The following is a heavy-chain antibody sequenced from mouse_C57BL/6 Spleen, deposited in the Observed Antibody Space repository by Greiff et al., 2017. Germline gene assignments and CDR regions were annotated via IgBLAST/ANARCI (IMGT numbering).Heavy chain of an antibody. D-gene: IGHD2-2*01. Sequence: QVQLQQPGAELVKPGASVKMSCKASGYTFTSYWITWVKQRPGQGLEWIGDIYPGSGSTNYNEKFKSKATLTVDTSSSTAYMQLSSLTSEDSAVYYCARDGMVTTGYYFDYWGQGTTLTVSS. V-gene: IGHV1-55*01. CDR3: ARDGMVTTGYYFDY. CDR1: GYTFTSYW. CDR2: IYPGSGST. J-gene: IGHJ2*01.